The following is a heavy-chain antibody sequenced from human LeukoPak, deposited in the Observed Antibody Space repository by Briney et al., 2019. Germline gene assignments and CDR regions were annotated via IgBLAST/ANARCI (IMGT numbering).Heavy chain of an antibody. CDR2: IYYSGST. J-gene: IGHJ5*02. D-gene: IGHD3-10*01. Sequence: SETLSLTCTVSGGSISSSSYYWGWIRQPPGKGLEWIGSIYYSGSTYYNPSLKSRVTISVDTSKNQFSLKLSFVTAADTAVYYCARRAYYYGSSTFDPWGQGTLVTVSS. CDR3: ARRAYYYGSSTFDP. CDR1: GGSISSSSYY. V-gene: IGHV4-39*01.